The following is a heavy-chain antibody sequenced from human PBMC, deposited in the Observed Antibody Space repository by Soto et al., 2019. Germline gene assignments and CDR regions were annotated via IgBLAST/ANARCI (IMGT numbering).Heavy chain of an antibody. CDR2: IYYSGST. D-gene: IGHD3-10*01. CDR1: GGSISSGDYY. CDR3: ARGLLWFGELYAWFDP. V-gene: IGHV4-30-4*01. J-gene: IGHJ5*02. Sequence: QVQLQESGPGLVKPPQTLSLTCTVSGGSISSGDYYWSWIRQPPGKGLEWIGYIYYSGSTYYNPSLKSRVTISVDTSKNQFSLKLSSVTAADTAVYYCARGLLWFGELYAWFDPWGQGTLVTVSS.